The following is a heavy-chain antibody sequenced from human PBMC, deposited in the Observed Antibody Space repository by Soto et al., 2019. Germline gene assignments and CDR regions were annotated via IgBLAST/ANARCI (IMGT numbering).Heavy chain of an antibody. CDR2: IIPIFGTA. Sequence: EASVKVSCKASGGTFSSYAISWVRQAPGQGLEWMGGIIPIFGTANYAQKFQGRVTITADKSTSTAYMELSSLRSEDTAVYYCASKVGATGIYDAFDIWGQGTMVTVSS. CDR3: ASKVGATGIYDAFDI. V-gene: IGHV1-69*06. CDR1: GGTFSSYA. D-gene: IGHD1-26*01. J-gene: IGHJ3*02.